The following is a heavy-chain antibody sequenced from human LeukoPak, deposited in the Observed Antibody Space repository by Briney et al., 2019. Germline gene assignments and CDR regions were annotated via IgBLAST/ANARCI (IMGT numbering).Heavy chain of an antibody. V-gene: IGHV4-39*07. CDR2: IYYSGST. CDR3: ARVGMGSGSYYNFDY. J-gene: IGHJ4*02. Sequence: SETLSLTCTVSGGSTSSSSYYWGWIRQPPGKGLEWIGSIYYSGSTYYNPSLKSRVTISVDTSKNQFSLKLSSVTAADTAVYYCARVGMGSGSYYNFDYWGQGTLVTVSS. CDR1: GGSTSSSSYY. D-gene: IGHD3-10*01.